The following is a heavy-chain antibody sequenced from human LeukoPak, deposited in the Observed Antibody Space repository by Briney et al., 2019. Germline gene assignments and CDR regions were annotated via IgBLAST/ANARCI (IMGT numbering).Heavy chain of an antibody. CDR2: IYTSGST. V-gene: IGHV4-4*07. CDR1: GGSINNNY. J-gene: IGHJ4*02. CDR3: ARLFTTPIVVVPAALTGVSNY. Sequence: KTSETLSLTCSVSGGSINNNYWTWTRQPAGKGLQWIGRIYTSGSTNYNPSLKSRVTMSVDTSKNQFSLKLSSVTAADTAVYYCARLFTTPIVVVPAALTGVSNYWGQGTLVTVSS. D-gene: IGHD2-2*01.